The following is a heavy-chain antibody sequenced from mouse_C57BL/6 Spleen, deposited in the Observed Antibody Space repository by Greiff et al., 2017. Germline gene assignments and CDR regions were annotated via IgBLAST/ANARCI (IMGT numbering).Heavy chain of an antibody. CDR3: ARSDYYGSSYVSYFDY. V-gene: IGHV1-9*01. CDR1: GYTFTGYW. CDR2: ILPGSGST. J-gene: IGHJ2*01. D-gene: IGHD1-1*01. Sequence: QVQLQQSGAELMKPGASVKLSCKATGYTFTGYWIEWVKQRPGHGLEWIGEILPGSGSTNYNEQFKGKATFTADTSSNTAYMQLSSLTTEDSAIYYCARSDYYGSSYVSYFDYWGQGTTLTVSS.